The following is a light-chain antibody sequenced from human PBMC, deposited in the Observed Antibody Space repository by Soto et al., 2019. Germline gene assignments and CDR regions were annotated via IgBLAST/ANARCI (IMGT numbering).Light chain of an antibody. V-gene: IGLV1-44*01. CDR3: ASWDDSLNGLYV. CDR1: NSNLGTNT. Sequence: QSVLTQPPSTSGTPGQRVTISCSGSNSNLGTNTVNWYQQLPGTAPKLLIYTNNQRPSGVPDRFSGSKSGTSASLAISGLQSEDEADYDCASWDDSLNGLYVFGTGTKLTVL. CDR2: TNN. J-gene: IGLJ1*01.